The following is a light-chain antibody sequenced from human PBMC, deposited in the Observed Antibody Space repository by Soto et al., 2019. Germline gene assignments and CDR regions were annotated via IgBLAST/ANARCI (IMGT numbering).Light chain of an antibody. CDR3: SSYTSSCTPYV. CDR1: SSDVGGYNY. CDR2: DVS. Sequence: QSALTQPASVSGSRGQSITISCTGTSSDVGGYNYVSWYQQHPGKAPKLMIYDVSNRPSGVSNRFSGSKSGNTASLTISGLQAEDEADYYCSSYTSSCTPYVFGTGTKLTVL. J-gene: IGLJ1*01. V-gene: IGLV2-14*01.